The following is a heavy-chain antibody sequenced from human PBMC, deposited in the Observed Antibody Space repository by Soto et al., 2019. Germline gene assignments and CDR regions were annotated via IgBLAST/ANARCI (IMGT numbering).Heavy chain of an antibody. CDR3: TRSPLMSLDWFDA. CDR1: GYTFTSYA. V-gene: IGHV1-3*01. J-gene: IGHJ5*02. Sequence: QVQLVQSGAEVKKPGASVKVSCKASGYTFTSYALHWVRQAPGQRLEWMGWINAGNGNTKYSQMFQGRVTITRDTSASTAYMEMSSLRSEDTAVYYCTRSPLMSLDWFDAWGQGTLVTVSS. D-gene: IGHD2-8*01. CDR2: INAGNGNT.